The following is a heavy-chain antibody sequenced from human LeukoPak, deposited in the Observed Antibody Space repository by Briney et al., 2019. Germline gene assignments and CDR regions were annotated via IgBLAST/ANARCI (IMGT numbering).Heavy chain of an antibody. D-gene: IGHD3-9*01. CDR1: GFTFNSFN. V-gene: IGHV3-21*01. J-gene: IGHJ4*02. CDR3: ARGHYEVLAASYKWTPDY. Sequence: PGGSLRLSCAASGFTFNSFNMNWVRQAPGKGLEWVSSITSGGDYIYYADSVKGRFTTSRDNAMNSLSLQLNSLRVEDTAVYYCARGHYEVLAASYKWTPDYWGQGTLVTVSA. CDR2: ITSGGDYI.